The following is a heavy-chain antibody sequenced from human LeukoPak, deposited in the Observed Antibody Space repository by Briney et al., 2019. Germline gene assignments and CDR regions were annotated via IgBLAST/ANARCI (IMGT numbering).Heavy chain of an antibody. V-gene: IGHV4-30-4*01. Sequence: PSETLSLTCTVSGGSISSGDYYWRWIRQPPGKGLEWVGYIYYSGSTYYNPSLKSRVTILVDTSKNQFSLKLSSVTAADTAVYYCAREMERPVNWGQGTLVTVSS. CDR2: IYYSGST. CDR1: GGSISSGDYY. J-gene: IGHJ4*02. D-gene: IGHD1-1*01. CDR3: AREMERPVN.